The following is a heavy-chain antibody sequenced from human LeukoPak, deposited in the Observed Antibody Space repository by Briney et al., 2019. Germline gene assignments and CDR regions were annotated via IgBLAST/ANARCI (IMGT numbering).Heavy chain of an antibody. Sequence: PSETLSLTCTVSGGSISSYYWSWIRQPPGKGLEWIGYIYYSGSTNYNPSLKSRVTISVDTSKNQFSLKLSSVTAADTAVYYCAREGGNDRGYYGSGSHIPDWYFDLWGRGTLVTVSS. CDR2: IYYSGST. CDR1: GGSISSYY. D-gene: IGHD3-10*01. V-gene: IGHV4-59*01. CDR3: AREGGNDRGYYGSGSHIPDWYFDL. J-gene: IGHJ2*01.